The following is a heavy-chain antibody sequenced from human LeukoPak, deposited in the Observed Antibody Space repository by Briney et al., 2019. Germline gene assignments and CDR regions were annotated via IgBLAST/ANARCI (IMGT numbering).Heavy chain of an antibody. CDR2: FDPEDGET. CDR3: ATDSSSNPLWFGESTSPFDP. V-gene: IGHV1-24*01. CDR1: GYTLTELS. Sequence: ASVKVSCKVSGYTLTELSMHWVRQAPGKGLEWMGGFDPEDGETIYAQKFQGRVTMTEDTSTDTAYMELSSLRPEDTAVYYCATDSSSNPLWFGESTSPFDPWGQGTLVTVSS. D-gene: IGHD3-10*01. J-gene: IGHJ5*02.